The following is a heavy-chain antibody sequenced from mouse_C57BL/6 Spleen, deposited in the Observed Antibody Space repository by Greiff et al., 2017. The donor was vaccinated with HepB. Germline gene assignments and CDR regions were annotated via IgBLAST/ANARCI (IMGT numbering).Heavy chain of an antibody. Sequence: QVQLKQSGPELVKPGASVKISCKASGYAFSSSWMNWVKQRPGKGLEWIGRIYPGDGDTNYNGKFKGKATLTADKSSSTAYMQLSSLTSEDSAVYFCARDECLYYYGHFAYWGQGTLVTVSA. D-gene: IGHD1-1*01. CDR3: ARDECLYYYGHFAY. J-gene: IGHJ3*01. CDR2: IYPGDGDT. CDR1: GYAFSSSW. V-gene: IGHV1-82*01.